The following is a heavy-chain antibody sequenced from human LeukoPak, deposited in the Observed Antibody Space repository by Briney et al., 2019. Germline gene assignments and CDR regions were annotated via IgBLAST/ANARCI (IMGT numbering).Heavy chain of an antibody. CDR2: IYWNDGST. CDR3: ARSRKWQLLSRPPSDFDY. J-gene: IGHJ4*02. Sequence: GGSLRFFCAACGFTFDEYGMRCVRHARGKGLEGVSGIYWNDGSTGYADSVKGRFIISRHNAKNSLSLQMNSLRAEDTALYYCARSRKWQLLSRPPSDFDYWGRGTLVTVSS. V-gene: IGHV3-20*04. CDR1: GFTFDEYG. D-gene: IGHD1-26*01.